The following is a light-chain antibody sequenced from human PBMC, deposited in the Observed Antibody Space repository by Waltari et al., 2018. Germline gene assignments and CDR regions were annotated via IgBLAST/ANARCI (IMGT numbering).Light chain of an antibody. CDR1: SRPSSNI. J-gene: IGLJ3*02. CDR2: VKSDGSH. Sequence: LLLTQSPPASAPLGPSVKPPCTPSSRPSSNIHPGQSQQPEKGPRYLMKVKSDGSHSKGDEIPDRFSGASSGAERYLTISSLQSEDEADYYCQTGGHGTWVFGGGTKLTVL. CDR3: QTGGHGTWV. V-gene: IGLV4-69*01.